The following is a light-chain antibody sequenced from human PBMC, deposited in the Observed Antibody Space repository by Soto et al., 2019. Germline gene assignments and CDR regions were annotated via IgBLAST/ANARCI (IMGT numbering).Light chain of an antibody. Sequence: DIQLTQSPPTLSASVGDRVTITCRASQSSRYYLAWYQQMPGKAPKLLIYGASSFQSGVPSRFSGSGSGTEFALTISSLQPDDFATYFCQHPNSYSQTFGQGTKVEIK. CDR2: GAS. J-gene: IGKJ1*01. CDR1: QSSRYY. CDR3: QHPNSYSQT. V-gene: IGKV1-5*01.